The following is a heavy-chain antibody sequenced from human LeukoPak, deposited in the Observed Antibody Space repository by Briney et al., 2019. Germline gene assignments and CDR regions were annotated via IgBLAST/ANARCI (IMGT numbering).Heavy chain of an antibody. D-gene: IGHD6-19*01. V-gene: IGHV3-21*04. CDR1: GFTFSSYS. CDR2: ISSSSSYI. J-gene: IGHJ6*02. CDR3: ANQPGLYDSGWSWTYHFFGVDV. Sequence: GGSLRLSCAASGFTFSSYSMNWVRQAPGKGLEWVSSISSSSSYIYYADSVKGRFTISRDNAKNSLYLQMNSLRAGDTAIYYCANQPGLYDSGWSWTYHFFGVDVWGQGTTVTVSS.